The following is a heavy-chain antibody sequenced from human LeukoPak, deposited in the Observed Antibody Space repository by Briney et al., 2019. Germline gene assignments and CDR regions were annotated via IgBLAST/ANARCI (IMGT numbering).Heavy chain of an antibody. J-gene: IGHJ6*02. CDR3: ARGFYYYGLDV. V-gene: IGHV1-8*01. Sequence: APVKVSCKASGHTFTRYDINWVRQAPGQGLEWLGGMNPNNGNAGYAQKFQGRVTITTGTSIDTAYMELNTMTSDDTAAYYCARGFYYYGLDVWGEGTTVTVS. CDR2: MNPNNGNA. CDR1: GHTFTRYD.